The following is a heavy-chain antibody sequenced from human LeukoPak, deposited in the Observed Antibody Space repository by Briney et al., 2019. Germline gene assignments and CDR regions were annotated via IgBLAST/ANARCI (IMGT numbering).Heavy chain of an antibody. CDR2: INPNSGGT. CDR3: ARNRGQQVILYYFDY. CDR1: GYTFTGYY. D-gene: IGHD1-1*01. Sequence: ASVKVSCKASGYTFTGYYMHWARQAPGQGLEWMGWINPNSGGTNYAQKFQGRVTMTRDTSASTAYMELSSLRSEDMAVYFCARNRGQQVILYYFDYWGQGTLVTVSS. V-gene: IGHV1-2*02. J-gene: IGHJ4*02.